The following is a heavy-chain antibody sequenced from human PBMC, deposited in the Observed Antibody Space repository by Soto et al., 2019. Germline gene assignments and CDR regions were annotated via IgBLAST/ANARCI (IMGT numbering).Heavy chain of an antibody. D-gene: IGHD1-26*01. CDR3: ARDGGRHSGGIDY. V-gene: IGHV1-69*01. CDR2: IIPIFGTA. CDR1: GGTFSSYS. J-gene: IGHJ4*02. Sequence: QVQLVQSGAEVKKPGSSVKVSCKASGGTFSSYSINWVRQAPGQGLEWMGEIIPIFGTANYAQKFQGRVAITADESTSTAYMELSSLRSEDTAVYYCARDGGRHSGGIDYWGQGTLVTVSS.